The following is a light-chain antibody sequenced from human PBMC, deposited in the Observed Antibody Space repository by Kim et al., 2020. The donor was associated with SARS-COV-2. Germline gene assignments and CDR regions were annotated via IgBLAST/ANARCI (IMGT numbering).Light chain of an antibody. Sequence: QSALTQPRSVSGSPGQSVTISCTGTSSDVGGYNYVSWYQQHPVKAPKLIIYDVTKRPSGVHDRFSGSKSGDTASLTISGLQGDDEADYYCCSYAGSYTWVFGGGTQLTVL. CDR2: DVT. CDR1: SSDVGGYNY. J-gene: IGLJ3*02. V-gene: IGLV2-11*01. CDR3: CSYAGSYTWV.